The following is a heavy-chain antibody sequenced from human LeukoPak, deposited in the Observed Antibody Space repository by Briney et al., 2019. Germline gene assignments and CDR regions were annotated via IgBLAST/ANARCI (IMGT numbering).Heavy chain of an antibody. CDR3: ARISYYYDSSGYYYGY. V-gene: IGHV1-3*01. Sequence: ASVKVSCKASGYTFTSNAMHWVRQAPGQRLEWMGWINAGNGNTKYSQKFQGRVTITRDTSASTAYMELSSLRSEDTAVYYCARISYYYDSSGYYYGYWGQGTLVTVSS. CDR1: GYTFTSNA. CDR2: INAGNGNT. J-gene: IGHJ4*02. D-gene: IGHD3-22*01.